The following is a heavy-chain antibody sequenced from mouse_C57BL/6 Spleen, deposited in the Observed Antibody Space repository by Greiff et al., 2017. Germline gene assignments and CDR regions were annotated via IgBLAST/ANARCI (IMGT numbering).Heavy chain of an antibody. J-gene: IGHJ2*01. CDR3: ARNWGYFDY. D-gene: IGHD4-1*01. V-gene: IGHV1-61*01. Sequence: QVQLQQPGAELVRPGSSVKLSCKASGYTFTSYWMDWVKQRPGQGLEWIGNIYPSDSETHYNQKFKDKASLTVDKSSSTAYMQLSSLTSEDSAVYYCARNWGYFDYWGQGTTLTVSS. CDR1: GYTFTSYW. CDR2: IYPSDSET.